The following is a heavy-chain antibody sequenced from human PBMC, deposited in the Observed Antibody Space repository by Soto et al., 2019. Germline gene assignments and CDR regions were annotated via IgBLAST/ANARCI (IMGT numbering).Heavy chain of an antibody. CDR2: FIPIFGTA. Sequence: QVRLVQSGAEVKKPGSSVKVSCKASGGTFSSYAISWVRRAPGQGLEWWGGFIPIFGTANYAQKFRGRVTITADEATSTAYVELSSLRSEDTAVYYCARGPPRSSSWYGYFDLWGRGTLVSVSS. CDR1: GGTFSSYA. D-gene: IGHD6-13*01. J-gene: IGHJ2*01. CDR3: ARGPPRSSSWYGYFDL. V-gene: IGHV1-69*01.